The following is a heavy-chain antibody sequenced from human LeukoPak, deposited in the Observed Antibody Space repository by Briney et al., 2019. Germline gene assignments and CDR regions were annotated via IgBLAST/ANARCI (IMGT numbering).Heavy chain of an antibody. D-gene: IGHD6-19*01. Sequence: PSETLSLTCAVYGGSFSGYYWSWIRQPPGKGLEWIGEINHSGSTNYNPSLKSRVTISVDTSKNQFFLKLSSVTAADTAVYYCARDGIAVAVAGFDYWGQGTLVTVSS. J-gene: IGHJ4*02. CDR2: INHSGST. CDR3: ARDGIAVAVAGFDY. CDR1: GGSFSGYY. V-gene: IGHV4-34*01.